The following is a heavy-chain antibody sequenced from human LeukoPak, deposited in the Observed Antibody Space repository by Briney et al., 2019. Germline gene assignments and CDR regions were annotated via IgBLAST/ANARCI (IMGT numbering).Heavy chain of an antibody. J-gene: IGHJ5*02. Sequence: SETLSLTCTVSGDSITFGYYWGWIRQPPGKGLEWIAKIYHTGTANYNPSLKSRVTISVDTSKNQFSLRLNSVTAADTAVYYCAKIPADWFDPWGQGIRVTVSS. CDR3: AKIPADWFDP. CDR2: IYHTGTA. CDR1: GDSITFGYY. D-gene: IGHD6-19*01. V-gene: IGHV4-38-2*02.